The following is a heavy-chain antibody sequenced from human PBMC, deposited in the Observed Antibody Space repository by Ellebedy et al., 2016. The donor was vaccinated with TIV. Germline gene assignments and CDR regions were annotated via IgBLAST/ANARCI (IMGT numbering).Heavy chain of an antibody. J-gene: IGHJ6*02. V-gene: IGHV1-69*06. CDR3: AKHSGYYYYYGMDV. D-gene: IGHD1-26*01. Sequence: AASVKVSCKASGNTFTNFAFSWVRQAPGQGLEWMGGIIPMFSTTNYAQKFQGRVTISADRFASTAYMELRSLRSEDTAPYFCAKHSGYYYYYGMDVWGQGTTVTVSS. CDR1: GNTFTNFA. CDR2: IIPMFSTT.